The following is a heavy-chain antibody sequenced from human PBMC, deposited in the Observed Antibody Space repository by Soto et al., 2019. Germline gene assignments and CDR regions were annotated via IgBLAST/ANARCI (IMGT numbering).Heavy chain of an antibody. CDR1: GGSMSSYY. J-gene: IGHJ5*02. Sequence: QVQLQESGPGLVKPSETLSLTCTVSGGSMSSYYWSWIRQPPGKGLEWIGYIYYSGSTNYNPTLKSRVTIVVAPSKKQFSLKLSSVTAAATAVYYCASWGVYCTSTSCFERWFDPWGQGILVTVSS. V-gene: IGHV4-59*08. D-gene: IGHD2-2*01. CDR2: IYYSGST. CDR3: ASWGVYCTSTSCFERWFDP.